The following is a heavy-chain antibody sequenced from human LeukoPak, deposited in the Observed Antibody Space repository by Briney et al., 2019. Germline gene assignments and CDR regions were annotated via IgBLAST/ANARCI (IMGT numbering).Heavy chain of an antibody. J-gene: IGHJ5*02. Sequence: GSLRLSCAASGFTFSSYAMSWVRQAPGKGLEWVSAISGSGGSTYYADSVKGRFTISRDNSKNTLYLQMNSLRAEDTAVYYCAGDPPRSGWFDPWGQGTLVTVSS. CDR3: AGDPPRSGWFDP. CDR2: ISGSGGST. D-gene: IGHD3-10*01. V-gene: IGHV3-23*01. CDR1: GFTFSSYA.